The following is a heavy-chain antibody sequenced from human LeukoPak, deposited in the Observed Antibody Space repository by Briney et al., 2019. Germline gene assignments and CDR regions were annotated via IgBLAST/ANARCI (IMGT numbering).Heavy chain of an antibody. V-gene: IGHV3-66*01. CDR2: IYSGGTI. D-gene: IGHD1-14*01. J-gene: IGHJ4*02. CDR1: GFIVSSNH. CDR3: ARERPDSRILDY. Sequence: GGSLRLSCAASGFIVSSNHMNWVRQAPGKGLEWVSIIYSGGTIYYADSAKGRFTFSRDDSKNTVYLQMNNVRAEDTAVYYCARERPDSRILDYWGQGTLVTVSS.